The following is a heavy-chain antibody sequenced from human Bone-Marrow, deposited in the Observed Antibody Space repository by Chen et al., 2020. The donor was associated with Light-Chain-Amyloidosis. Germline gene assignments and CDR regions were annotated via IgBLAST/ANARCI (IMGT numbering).Heavy chain of an antibody. D-gene: IGHD6-6*01. CDR1: GFTFSSYG. CDR2: IRYDGSNK. Sequence: QVQLVESGGGVVQPGGSLRLSCAASGFTFSSYGMHLVRQAPGKGLEWVAFIRYDGSNKYYADSVKGRFTISRDNSKNTLYLQMNSLRAEDTAVYYCAKSDRPPSLYYYYYYMDVWGKGTTVTVSS. J-gene: IGHJ6*03. V-gene: IGHV3-30*02. CDR3: AKSDRPPSLYYYYYYMDV.